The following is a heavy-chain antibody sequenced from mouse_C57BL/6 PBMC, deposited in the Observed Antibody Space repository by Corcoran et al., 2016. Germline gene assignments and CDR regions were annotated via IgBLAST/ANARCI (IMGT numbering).Heavy chain of an antibody. CDR3: ARGPTVVAHYFDY. D-gene: IGHD1-1*01. CDR2: INTYSGVP. V-gene: IGHV9-3*01. J-gene: IGHJ2*01. CDR1: GYTFTTYG. Sequence: QIQLVQSGPELKKPGETVKISCKASGYTFTTYGMSWVKQAPGKGLKWMGWINTYSGVPTYADDFKGRFAFSLETSASTAYLQINNLKNEDTATYFCARGPTVVAHYFDYWGQGTTLTVSS.